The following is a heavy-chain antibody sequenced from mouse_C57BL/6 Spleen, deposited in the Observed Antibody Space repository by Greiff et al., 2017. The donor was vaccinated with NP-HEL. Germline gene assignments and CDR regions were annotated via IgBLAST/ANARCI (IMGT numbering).Heavy chain of an antibody. Sequence: QVQLQQPGAELVRPGSSVKLSCKASGYTFTSYWMHWVKQRPIQGLEWIGNIDPSDSETHYNQKFKDKATLTVDKSSSTAYMQLSSLTSEDSAVYYCAREGVGDGHWYFDVWGTGTTVTVSS. V-gene: IGHV1-52*01. CDR2: IDPSDSET. CDR1: GYTFTSYW. D-gene: IGHD2-3*01. J-gene: IGHJ1*03. CDR3: AREGVGDGHWYFDV.